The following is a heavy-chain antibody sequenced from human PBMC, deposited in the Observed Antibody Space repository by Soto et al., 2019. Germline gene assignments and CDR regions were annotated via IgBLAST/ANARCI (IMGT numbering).Heavy chain of an antibody. Sequence: GGSLRLSCAASGFTFSSYAMHWVRQAPGKGLEWVAVISYDGSNKYYADSVKGRFTISRDNSKNTLYLQMNSLRAEDTAVYYCAREVEAGSSWYGGYYYGMDVWGQGTTVTVSS. CDR1: GFTFSSYA. V-gene: IGHV3-30-3*01. D-gene: IGHD6-13*01. CDR2: ISYDGSNK. CDR3: AREVEAGSSWYGGYYYGMDV. J-gene: IGHJ6*02.